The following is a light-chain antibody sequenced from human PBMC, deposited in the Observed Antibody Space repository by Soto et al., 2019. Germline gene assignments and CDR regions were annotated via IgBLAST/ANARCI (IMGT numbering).Light chain of an antibody. CDR2: EVN. J-gene: IGLJ2*01. Sequence: QSALTQPASVSGSPGQSISISCTGTSSDIGSYNLVSWYQHHPGKAPKLMIYEVNKRPSGVSDRFSGSKSGYTASLTISGLQAEDEADYYCCLYAHSNTLLFGGGTKLTVL. V-gene: IGLV2-23*02. CDR3: CLYAHSNTLL. CDR1: SSDIGSYNL.